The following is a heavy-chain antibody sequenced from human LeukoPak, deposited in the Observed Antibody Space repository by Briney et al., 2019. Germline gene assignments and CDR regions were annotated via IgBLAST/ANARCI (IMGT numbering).Heavy chain of an antibody. CDR1: GGSISSYN. CDR3: ARDLPQGYCSGGSCYSGDAFDI. J-gene: IGHJ3*02. CDR2: IYYSGST. Sequence: PSETLSLTCTVSGGSISSYNWSWIRQPPGKGLEWMGYIYYSGSTNYNPSLKSRVTILVDTSKNQFSLKLSSVTAADTAVYYCARDLPQGYCSGGSCYSGDAFDIWGQGTMVTVSS. V-gene: IGHV4-59*01. D-gene: IGHD2-15*01.